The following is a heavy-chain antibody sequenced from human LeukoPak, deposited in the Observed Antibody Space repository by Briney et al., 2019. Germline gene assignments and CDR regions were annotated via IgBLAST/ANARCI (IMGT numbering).Heavy chain of an antibody. CDR3: ARDTGSSATGVWNFDY. CDR2: INPNSGGT. V-gene: IGHV1-2*02. J-gene: IGHJ4*02. CDR1: GYNFIAYY. Sequence: ASVKVSCKTSGYNFIAYYMHWVRQAPGQGLEWMGWINPNSGGTNYAQKFQGRVTMTRDTSISTAYMELSRLRSDDTAVYYCARDTGSSATGVWNFDYWGQGTLVTVSS. D-gene: IGHD4-23*01.